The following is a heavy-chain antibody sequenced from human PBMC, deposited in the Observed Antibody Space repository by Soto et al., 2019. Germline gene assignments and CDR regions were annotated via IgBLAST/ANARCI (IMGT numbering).Heavy chain of an antibody. J-gene: IGHJ6*02. D-gene: IGHD6-6*01. CDR2: ITSTGGGT. V-gene: IGHV3-23*01. CDR1: GLMFNTYA. CDR3: ANRPRYYNMDV. Sequence: PGGSLRLSCEAPGLMFNTYAMTWVRQAPGKGLEWVATITSTGGGTYYADSVKGRFTISRDNSNNRLYLQMYSLRAEDTAVYFCANRPRYYNMDVWGQGTTVTVSS.